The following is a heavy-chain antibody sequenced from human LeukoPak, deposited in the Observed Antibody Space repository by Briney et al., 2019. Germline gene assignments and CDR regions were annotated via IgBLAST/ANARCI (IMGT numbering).Heavy chain of an antibody. J-gene: IGHJ4*02. D-gene: IGHD1-1*01. Sequence: PGGSLRLSCAVPGFIVSEAWMSWVRQAPGKGLEWVGSIKRESDGGTTDYGAPVKGRFIISRDDSKTTVYLQMNSLRTEDTAVYYCTTGQGKTYDDYWGQGTLVTVSS. V-gene: IGHV3-15*01. CDR2: IKRESDGGTT. CDR1: GFIVSEAW. CDR3: TTGQGKTYDDY.